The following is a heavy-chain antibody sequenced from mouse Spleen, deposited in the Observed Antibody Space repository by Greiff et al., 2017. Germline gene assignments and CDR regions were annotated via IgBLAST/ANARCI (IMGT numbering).Heavy chain of an antibody. CDR3: ARELGQGTSFDY. D-gene: IGHD3-3*01. J-gene: IGHJ2*01. Sequence: DVHLVESGPGLVKPSQSLSLTCSVTGYSITSGYYWNWIRQFPGNKLEWMGYISYDGSNNYNPSLKNRISITRDTSKNQFFLKLNSVTTEDTATYYCARELGQGTSFDYWGQGTTLTVSS. V-gene: IGHV3-6*01. CDR2: ISYDGSN. CDR1: GYSITSGYY.